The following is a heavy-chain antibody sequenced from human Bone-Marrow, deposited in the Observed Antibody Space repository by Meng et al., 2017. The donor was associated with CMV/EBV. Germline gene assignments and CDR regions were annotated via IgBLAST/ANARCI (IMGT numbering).Heavy chain of an antibody. CDR2: IYYSGST. J-gene: IGHJ4*02. V-gene: IGHV4-61*05. D-gene: IGHD7-27*01. Sequence: SETLSLTCTVSGGSISSSSYYWGWIRQPPGKGLEWIGYIYYSGSTNYNPSLKSRVTISVDTSKNQFSLKLSSVTAADTAVYYCARAPSWGYFDYWGQGTLVTVSS. CDR1: GGSISSSSYY. CDR3: ARAPSWGYFDY.